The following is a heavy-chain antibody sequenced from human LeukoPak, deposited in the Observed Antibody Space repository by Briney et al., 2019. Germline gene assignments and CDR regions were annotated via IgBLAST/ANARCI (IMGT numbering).Heavy chain of an antibody. CDR2: IYSGGST. CDR3: ARFSPRAMGNYLDF. Sequence: PGGSLRLSCAASGFTVSSNYMSWVRQAPGKGLEWVSVIYSGGSTYYADSVKGRFTISRDNSKNTLYLQMNSLRAEDTAVYYCARFSPRAMGNYLDFWGQGTLVTVSS. CDR1: GFTVSSNY. J-gene: IGHJ4*02. D-gene: IGHD7-27*01. V-gene: IGHV3-53*01.